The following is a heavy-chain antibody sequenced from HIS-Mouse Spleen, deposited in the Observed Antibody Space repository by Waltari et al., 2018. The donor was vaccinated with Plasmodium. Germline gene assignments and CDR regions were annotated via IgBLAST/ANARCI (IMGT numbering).Heavy chain of an antibody. V-gene: IGHV3-30-3*01. Sequence: QVQLVESGGGVVQPGRSLRLSCAASGFTFSSSAMPWVRQAPGKGLEWVAVISYDGSNKYYADSGKGRFTISRDNSKNTLDLQRNSLRAEDTAVYYCARDRRLAFDYWGQGTLVTVSS. J-gene: IGHJ4*02. CDR2: ISYDGSNK. CDR1: GFTFSSSA. D-gene: IGHD2-15*01. CDR3: ARDRRLAFDY.